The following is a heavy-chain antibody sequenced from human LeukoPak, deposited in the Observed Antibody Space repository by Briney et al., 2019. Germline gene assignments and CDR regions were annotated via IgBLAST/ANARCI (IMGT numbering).Heavy chain of an antibody. CDR3: AKGSDYDILTGYGYYFDY. CDR2: ISGSGYTT. Sequence: GGSLRLSCEASEITFSSYAMSWARQAPGKGLEWVSTISGSGYTTYYADSVKGRFTISRDNSKNTLYLQMNSLRAEDTAVYYCAKGSDYDILTGYGYYFDYWGQGTLVTVSS. J-gene: IGHJ4*02. CDR1: EITFSSYA. D-gene: IGHD3-9*01. V-gene: IGHV3-23*01.